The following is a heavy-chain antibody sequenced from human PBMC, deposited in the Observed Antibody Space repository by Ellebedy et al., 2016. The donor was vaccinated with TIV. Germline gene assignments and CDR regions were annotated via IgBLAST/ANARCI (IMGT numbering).Heavy chain of an antibody. CDR3: ARDRASGYNSGWYADY. Sequence: GESLKISCAASGLTFSSHAMSWVRQAPGKGLEWVSSISGSGDNTYYADSVKGRFTISRHNARNSLYLQMNSLRVEDTAVYYCARDRASGYNSGWYADYWGQGTPVTVSS. CDR2: ISGSGDNT. J-gene: IGHJ4*02. D-gene: IGHD6-19*01. V-gene: IGHV3-23*01. CDR1: GLTFSSHA.